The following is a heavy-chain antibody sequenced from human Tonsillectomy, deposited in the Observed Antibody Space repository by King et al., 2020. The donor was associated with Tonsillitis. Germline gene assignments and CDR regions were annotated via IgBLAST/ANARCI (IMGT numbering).Heavy chain of an antibody. V-gene: IGHV3-7*01. CDR2: IKQDGSEK. J-gene: IGHJ6*02. Sequence: VQLVESGGGLVQPGGSLRLSCAASGFTFSRYWMNWVRQAPGKGLEWVANIKQDGSEKYYVDSVKGRFTISRDNAENSLYLQMNSLRGEDTAVYYCARGATYSFDSSGFYYGVSERRGMDVWGQGTTVTVSS. CDR1: GFTFSRYW. D-gene: IGHD3-22*01. CDR3: ARGATYSFDSSGFYYGVSERRGMDV.